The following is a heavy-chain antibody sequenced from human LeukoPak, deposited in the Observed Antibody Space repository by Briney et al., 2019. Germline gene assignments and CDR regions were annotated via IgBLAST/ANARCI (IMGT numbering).Heavy chain of an antibody. CDR1: GGSISSSSYY. J-gene: IGHJ4*02. CDR2: IYYSGST. V-gene: IGHV4-39*07. D-gene: IGHD1-26*01. Sequence: SETLSLTCTVSGGSISSSSYYWGWIRQPPGKGLEWIGSIYYSGSTYYNPSLKGRVTISVDTSKNQFSLKLSSVTAADTAVYYCARGEWELLTPLYYFDYWGQGTLVTVSS. CDR3: ARGEWELLTPLYYFDY.